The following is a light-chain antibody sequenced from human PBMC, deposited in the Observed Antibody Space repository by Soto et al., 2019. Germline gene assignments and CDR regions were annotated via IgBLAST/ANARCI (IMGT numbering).Light chain of an antibody. J-gene: IGLJ3*02. CDR1: SSDVGAYKY. V-gene: IGLV2-8*01. CDR2: EVT. Sequence: QSALTQPPSASGSPGQSVTISCTGTSSDVGAYKYDEVTKRPSGVPDRFSGSKSGNTASLTVSGLQAEDEADYYCTSYVGNDIWVFGGGTKVTVL. CDR3: TSYVGNDIWV.